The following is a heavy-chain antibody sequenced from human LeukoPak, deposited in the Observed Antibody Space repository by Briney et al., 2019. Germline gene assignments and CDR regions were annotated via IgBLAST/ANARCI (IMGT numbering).Heavy chain of an antibody. CDR2: INHSGST. J-gene: IGHJ4*02. D-gene: IGHD3-9*01. CDR3: QKTAYEILTGYYRDY. V-gene: IGHV4-34*01. CDR1: GGSFSGYD. Sequence: SETLSLTCAVYGGSFSGYDWSWIRQPPGKGLEWIGEINHSGSTNYNPSLKSRVTISVDTSKNQFSLKLSSVTAADTAFYYKQKTAYEILTGYYRDYWGQGTLVTVSS.